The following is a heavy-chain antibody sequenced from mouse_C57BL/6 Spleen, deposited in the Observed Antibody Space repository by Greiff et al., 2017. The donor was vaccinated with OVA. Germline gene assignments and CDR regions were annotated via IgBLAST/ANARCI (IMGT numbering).Heavy chain of an antibody. V-gene: IGHV1-39*01. CDR1: GYSFTDYH. CDR2: INPNYGTT. D-gene: IGHD1-1*01. Sequence: VQLQQSGPELVKPGASVKISCKASGYSFTDYHMNWVKQSNGKSLEWIGVINPNYGTTSYNQKFKGKATLTVDQSSSTAYMQLNSLTSEDSAVYYCASPFYGSSQAWFAYWGQGILVTVSA. CDR3: ASPFYGSSQAWFAY. J-gene: IGHJ3*01.